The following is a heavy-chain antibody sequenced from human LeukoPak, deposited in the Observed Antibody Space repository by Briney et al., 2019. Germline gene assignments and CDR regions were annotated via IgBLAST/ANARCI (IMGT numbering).Heavy chain of an antibody. D-gene: IGHD6-25*01. V-gene: IGHV1-2*02. CDR2: INPNSGDT. CDR3: ATLLSNAAFDY. J-gene: IGHJ4*02. Sequence: ASVTVSCRASGYTFTRFYMHWVRQAPGQGLEWMGWINPNSGDTKYAQKFQGRVTMTRDTSISTAYIELSRLRSDDTAVYYCATLLSNAAFDYWGQGTLVAVSS. CDR1: GYTFTRFY.